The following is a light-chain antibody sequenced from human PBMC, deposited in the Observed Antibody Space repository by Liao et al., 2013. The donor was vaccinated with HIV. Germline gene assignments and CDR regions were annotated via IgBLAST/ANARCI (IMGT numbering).Light chain of an antibody. V-gene: IGLV3-21*01. CDR1: NIGSKS. Sequence: SYVLTQPPSVSVAPGKTARITCGGNNIGSKSVHWYQQKPGQAPVLVIYYDSARPSGIPERFSGSNSGNTATLTISRVEAGDEADYFCQVWDRSGDHRGAVFGGGTKLTVL. CDR3: QVWDRSGDHRGAV. CDR2: YDS. J-gene: IGLJ3*02.